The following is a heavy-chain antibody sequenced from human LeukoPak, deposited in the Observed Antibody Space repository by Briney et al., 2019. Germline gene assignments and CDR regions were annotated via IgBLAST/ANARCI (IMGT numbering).Heavy chain of an antibody. V-gene: IGHV4-34*01. J-gene: IGHJ6*03. CDR3: ASMYYDFWSGYSAPYYMDV. CDR1: GGSFSGYY. D-gene: IGHD3-3*01. Sequence: SETLSLTCAVYGGSFSGYYWSWTRQPPGKGLEWIGEINHSGSTNYNPSLKSRVTISVDTSKNQFSLKLSSVTAADTAVYYCASMYYDFWSGYSAPYYMDVWGKGTTVTVSS. CDR2: INHSGST.